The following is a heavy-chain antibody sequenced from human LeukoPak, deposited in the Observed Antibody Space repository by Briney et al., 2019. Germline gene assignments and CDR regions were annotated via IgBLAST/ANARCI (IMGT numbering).Heavy chain of an antibody. D-gene: IGHD3-22*01. V-gene: IGHV3-23*01. J-gene: IGHJ4*02. CDR1: GFTFSSYA. Sequence: GGSLRLSCAASGFTFSSYATNWVRQAPGKGLEWVSGISGSGGSTYYAASVKDWFTISRDNSKNTLHLQMHSLRAEDTAVYYCARESTLHYYDSSDPRPHFDYWGQGTLVTVSS. CDR2: ISGSGGST. CDR3: ARESTLHYYDSSDPRPHFDY.